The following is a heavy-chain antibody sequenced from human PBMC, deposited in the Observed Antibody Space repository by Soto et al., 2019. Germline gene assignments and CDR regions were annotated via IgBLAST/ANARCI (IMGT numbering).Heavy chain of an antibody. D-gene: IGHD2-15*01. CDR1: GYSFTSYW. V-gene: IGHV5-51*01. CDR2: IYPGDSDT. J-gene: IGHJ6*02. CDR3: ARRLGYCSGGSCPTNYYYGMDV. Sequence: GESLKISCKGSGYSFTSYWIGWVRQMPGKGLEWMGIIYPGDSDTRYSPSFQGQVTISADKSISTAYLQWSSLKASDTAMYYCARRLGYCSGGSCPTNYYYGMDVWGQGTTVTVSS.